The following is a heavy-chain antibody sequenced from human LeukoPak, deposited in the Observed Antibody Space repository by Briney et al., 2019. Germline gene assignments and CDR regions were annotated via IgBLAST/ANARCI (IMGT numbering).Heavy chain of an antibody. CDR3: ARLRWSQGFDY. D-gene: IGHD4-23*01. CDR1: GGSFSGYY. CDR2: INHSGST. V-gene: IGHV4-34*01. Sequence: SETLSLTCAVYGGSFSGYYWSWIRQPPGKGLEWIGEINHSGSTNCNPSLKSRVTISVDTSKNQFSLKLSSVTAADTAVYYCARLRWSQGFDYWGQGTLVTVSS. J-gene: IGHJ4*02.